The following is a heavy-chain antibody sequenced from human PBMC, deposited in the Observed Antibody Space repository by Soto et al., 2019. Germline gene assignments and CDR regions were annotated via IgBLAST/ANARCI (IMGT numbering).Heavy chain of an antibody. CDR2: IGLSNSDT. CDR3: VKGGAYCYNDCTRSY. J-gene: IGHJ4*02. V-gene: IGHV3-23*01. CDR1: GFSSKTYG. Sequence: VHLLESGGGLVQPGGSLRLSCADSGFSSKTYGMTWVRQAPGKGLEGVAHIGLSNSDTYYADSVKGRFTISRDNSKNMVYLQMNSLRDADTAVYYCVKGGAYCYNDCTRSYWGRGTLVTVSS. D-gene: IGHD2-21*01.